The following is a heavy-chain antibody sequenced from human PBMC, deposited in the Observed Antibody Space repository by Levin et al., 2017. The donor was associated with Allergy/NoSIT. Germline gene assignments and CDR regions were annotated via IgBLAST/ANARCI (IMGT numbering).Heavy chain of an antibody. CDR1: GGSISSYY. D-gene: IGHD6-6*01. CDR3: ARGSGIWELVPYDYYGMDV. CDR2: IYYSGST. V-gene: IGHV4-59*01. J-gene: IGHJ6*02. Sequence: PSETLSLTCTVSGGSISSYYWSWIRQPPGKGLEWIGYIYYSGSTNYNPSLKSRVTISVDTSKNQFSLKLSSVTAADTAVYYCARGSGIWELVPYDYYGMDVWGQGTTVTVSS.